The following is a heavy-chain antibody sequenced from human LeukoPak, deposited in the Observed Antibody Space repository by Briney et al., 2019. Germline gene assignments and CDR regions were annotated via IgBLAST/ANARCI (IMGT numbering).Heavy chain of an antibody. J-gene: IGHJ5*02. CDR2: ISYDGSNK. Sequence: GGSLRLSCAASGFTFSSYGMHWVRQAPGKGLEWVAVISYDGSNKYYADSVKGRFTISRDNSKNTLYLQMNSQRAEDTAVYYCAKGSSSIAARRAREWFDPWGQGTLVTVSS. V-gene: IGHV3-30*18. D-gene: IGHD6-6*01. CDR1: GFTFSSYG. CDR3: AKGSSSIAARRAREWFDP.